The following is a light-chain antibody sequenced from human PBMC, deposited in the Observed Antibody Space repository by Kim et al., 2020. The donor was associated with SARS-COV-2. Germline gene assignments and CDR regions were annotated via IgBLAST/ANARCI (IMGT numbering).Light chain of an antibody. Sequence: ASVKITCTLGSGQSTYAVAWHQQQPEKGPRFLMKLRSDGSHTKGDGIPDRFSGSSSGAERYLTISSLQSEDEADYYCQTWATGIEVFGGGTKLTVL. J-gene: IGLJ3*02. CDR1: SGQSTYA. V-gene: IGLV4-69*01. CDR2: LRSDGSH. CDR3: QTWATGIEV.